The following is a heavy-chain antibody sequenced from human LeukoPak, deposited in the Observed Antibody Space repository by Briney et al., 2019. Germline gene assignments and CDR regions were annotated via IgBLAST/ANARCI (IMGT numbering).Heavy chain of an antibody. CDR3: AGRPKVYYYYGMDV. CDR1: GGSISSSSYY. Sequence: SETLSLTCTVSGGSISSSSYYWGWIRQPPGKGLEWIGSIYYSGSTYYNPSLKSRVTISVDTSKNQFSLKLSSVTAADTAVYYCAGRPKVYYYYGMDVWGQGTTVTVSS. J-gene: IGHJ6*02. V-gene: IGHV4-39*01. CDR2: IYYSGST.